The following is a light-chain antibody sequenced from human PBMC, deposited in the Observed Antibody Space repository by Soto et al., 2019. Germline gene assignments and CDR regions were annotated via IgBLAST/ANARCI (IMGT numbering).Light chain of an antibody. V-gene: IGKV1-6*02. CDR2: AAS. J-gene: IGKJ1*01. CDR1: QDIRTD. CDR3: LQDYNYPWP. Sequence: AIQMTQSPSSLSASVGDRVTITCRASQDIRTDLGWYQQKPGKAPKLLIYAASSLQSGVPSRFSGSGSGTDFTLTISSLQPEDFATYYCLQDYNYPWPFGQGTKVEIK.